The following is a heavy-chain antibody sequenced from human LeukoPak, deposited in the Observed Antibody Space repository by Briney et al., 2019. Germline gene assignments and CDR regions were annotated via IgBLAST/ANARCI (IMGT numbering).Heavy chain of an antibody. V-gene: IGHV4-61*01. CDR1: GGSISSSSYY. Sequence: PSETLSLTSTVSGGSISSSSYYWGWIRHPPGKGLEWIGYIYYSGSTKYNPSLKSRVTISVDTSKNQFSLRLSSVTAADTAVYYCARDWGVSARPGYMDVWGKGTTVTVSS. D-gene: IGHD6-6*01. CDR2: IYYSGST. J-gene: IGHJ6*03. CDR3: ARDWGVSARPGYMDV.